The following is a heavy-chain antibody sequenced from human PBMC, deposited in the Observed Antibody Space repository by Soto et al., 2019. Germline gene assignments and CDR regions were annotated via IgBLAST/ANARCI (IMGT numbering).Heavy chain of an antibody. J-gene: IGHJ4*02. CDR3: ARLGYYHSGGPP. V-gene: IGHV4-34*01. D-gene: IGHD3-22*01. CDR1: GGSFSAYY. CDR2: VNDGGRP. Sequence: QVQLQQWGAGLLKPSETLSLTCAVYGGSFSAYYWSWIRQPPGKGLEWIGEVNDGGRPNYSVSLKSRLTISLDTSKNQFSLKLGSVTAADTAVYYCARLGYYHSGGPPWGQGTLVTVSS.